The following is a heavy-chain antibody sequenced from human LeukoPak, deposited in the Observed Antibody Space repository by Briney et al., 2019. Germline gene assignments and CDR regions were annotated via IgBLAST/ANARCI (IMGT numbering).Heavy chain of an antibody. CDR3: ARVRYSYDAFDI. Sequence: PSETLSLTCTVSGGSISSGSYYWSWIRQPAGKGLEWIGRIYTSGSTNYNPSLKSRVTISVDTSKNQFSLKLSSVTAADTAVYYCARVRYSYDAFDIWGQGTMVIVSS. CDR1: GGSISSGSYY. D-gene: IGHD5-18*01. CDR2: IYTSGST. V-gene: IGHV4-61*02. J-gene: IGHJ3*02.